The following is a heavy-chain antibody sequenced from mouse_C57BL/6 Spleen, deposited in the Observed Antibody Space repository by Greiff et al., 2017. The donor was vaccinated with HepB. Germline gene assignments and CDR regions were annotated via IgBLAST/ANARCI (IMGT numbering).Heavy chain of an antibody. D-gene: IGHD2-1*01. Sequence: EVKLVESGGGLVKPGGSLKLSCAASGFTFSSYAMSWVRQTPEKRLEWVATISDGGSYTYYPDNVKGRFTISRDNAKNNLYLQMSHLKSEDTVMYYCARDTLYGNYGWFAYWGQGTLVTVSA. CDR2: ISDGGSYT. V-gene: IGHV5-4*01. CDR3: ARDTLYGNYGWFAY. CDR1: GFTFSSYA. J-gene: IGHJ3*01.